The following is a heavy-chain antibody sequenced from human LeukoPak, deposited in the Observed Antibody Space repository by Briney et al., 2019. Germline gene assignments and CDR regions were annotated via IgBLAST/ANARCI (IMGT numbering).Heavy chain of an antibody. CDR1: GFTFSDYY. J-gene: IGHJ6*02. CDR3: ARVTDYYYYGMDV. Sequence: GGSLRLSCAASGFTFSDYYMSWIRQAPGKGLEWVSYISSSGSTIYYADSVKGRFTISRDNAKNSLYLQMNSLRAEDAAVYYCARVTDYYYYGMDVWGQGTTVTVSS. CDR2: ISSSGSTI. V-gene: IGHV3-11*01. D-gene: IGHD2-21*02.